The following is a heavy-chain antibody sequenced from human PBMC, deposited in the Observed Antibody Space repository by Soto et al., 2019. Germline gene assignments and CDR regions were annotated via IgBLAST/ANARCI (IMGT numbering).Heavy chain of an antibody. V-gene: IGHV4-4*07. Sequence: SETLSLTCTVSGGSISSYYWSWIRQPAGKGLEWIGRIYTSGSTNYNPSLKSRVTMSVDTSKNQFSLKLNSVTAADTAVYYCARDDRASWQFDYWSQGTVVTVSS. D-gene: IGHD2-2*01. CDR3: ARDDRASWQFDY. J-gene: IGHJ4*02. CDR2: IYTSGST. CDR1: GGSISSYY.